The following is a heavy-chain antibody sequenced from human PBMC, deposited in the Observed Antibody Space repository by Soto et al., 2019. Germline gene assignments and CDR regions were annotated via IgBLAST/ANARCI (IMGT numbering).Heavy chain of an antibody. Sequence: VKVSCKASGYTFTSYDINWVRQATGQGLEWMGWMNPNSGNTGYAQKFQGRVTMTRNTSISTAYMELSSLRSEDTAVYYCASEGYYYGSGIDAFDIWGQGTMVTVSS. D-gene: IGHD3-10*01. V-gene: IGHV1-8*01. J-gene: IGHJ3*02. CDR3: ASEGYYYGSGIDAFDI. CDR1: GYTFTSYD. CDR2: MNPNSGNT.